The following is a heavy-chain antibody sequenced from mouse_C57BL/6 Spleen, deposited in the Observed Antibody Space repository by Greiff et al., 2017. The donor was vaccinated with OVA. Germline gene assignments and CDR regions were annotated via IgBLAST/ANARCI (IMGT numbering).Heavy chain of an antibody. Sequence: QVQLQQPGAELVKPGASVKMSCKASGYTFTSYGITWVKQRPGQGLEWIGDIYPGSGSTNYNEKFKSKATLTVDTSSSTAYMQLSSLTSEDSAVYYCARWNYSIRVSAMDYWGQGTSVTVSS. CDR3: ARWNYSIRVSAMDY. V-gene: IGHV1-55*01. CDR2: IYPGSGST. D-gene: IGHD2-5*01. J-gene: IGHJ4*01. CDR1: GYTFTSYG.